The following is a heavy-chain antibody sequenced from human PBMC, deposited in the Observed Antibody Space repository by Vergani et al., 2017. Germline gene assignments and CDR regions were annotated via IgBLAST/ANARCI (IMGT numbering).Heavy chain of an antibody. CDR2: IYYSGST. CDR3: ASYGDLDY. D-gene: IGHD4-17*01. J-gene: IGHJ4*02. CDR1: GGSISSYY. Sequence: QVQLQESGPGLVKPSQTLSLTCTVSGGSISSYYWGWIRQPPGKGLEWIGSIYYSGSTYYNPSLKSRVTISVDTSKNQFSLKLSSVTAADTAVYYCASYGDLDYWGQGTLVTVSS. V-gene: IGHV4-39*01.